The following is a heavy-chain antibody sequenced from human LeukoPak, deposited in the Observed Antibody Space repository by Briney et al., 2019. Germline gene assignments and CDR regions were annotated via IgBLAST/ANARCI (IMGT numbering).Heavy chain of an antibody. CDR3: ARLTDLGLPDAFDI. CDR1: GGSISSYY. J-gene: IGHJ3*02. D-gene: IGHD4/OR15-4a*01. CDR2: IYYSGST. Sequence: SETLSLTCTVSGGSISSYYWSWIRQPPGKGLEWIGFIYYSGSTNYNPSLKSRVTISVDTSKNQFSLNLSSVTAADTAVYYCARLTDLGLPDAFDIWGRGTLVTVSS. V-gene: IGHV4-59*08.